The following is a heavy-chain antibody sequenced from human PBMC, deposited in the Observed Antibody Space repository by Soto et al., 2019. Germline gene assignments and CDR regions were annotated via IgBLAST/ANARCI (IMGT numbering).Heavy chain of an antibody. CDR1: GFSFSSHW. CDR3: ARRTYTSGWRHYFDY. V-gene: IGHV5-51*01. CDR2: IDPHSNT. D-gene: IGHD6-19*01. J-gene: IGHJ4*02. Sequence: LQISCRGSGFSFSSHWIGWVRQMPGQGLEWMAFIDPHSNTRYSPSFEGQITISADNSINTAYLQWSSLKASDTAIYYCARRTYTSGWRHYFDYWGQGTLVTVSS.